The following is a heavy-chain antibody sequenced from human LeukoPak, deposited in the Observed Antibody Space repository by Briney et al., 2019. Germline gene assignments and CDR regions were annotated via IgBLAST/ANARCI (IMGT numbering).Heavy chain of an antibody. CDR3: ARIGSGNWSDP. CDR1: GGSISSSSYY. V-gene: IGHV4-39*01. D-gene: IGHD3-10*01. J-gene: IGHJ5*02. CDR2: IYYSGST. Sequence: SETLSLTCTVSGGSISSSSYYWGWIRQPPGKGLEWIGSIYYSGSTYYNPSLKSRVTISVDTSKNQFSLKLSSVTAADTAVYYCARIGSGNWSDPWGQGTLVTVSS.